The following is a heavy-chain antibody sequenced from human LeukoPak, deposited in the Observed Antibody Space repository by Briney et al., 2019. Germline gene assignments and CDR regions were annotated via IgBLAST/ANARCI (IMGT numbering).Heavy chain of an antibody. Sequence: GESLKISCKGSGYSFTSYWIAWVRPMPGKGLQWMGIIYPGDSDTRYSPSFQGQVAISADKSISTAYLQWSSLKASDTAMYYCARRGYYDSSGYPNAFDIWGQGTMVTVSS. V-gene: IGHV5-51*01. D-gene: IGHD3-22*01. CDR1: GYSFTSYW. J-gene: IGHJ3*02. CDR2: IYPGDSDT. CDR3: ARRGYYDSSGYPNAFDI.